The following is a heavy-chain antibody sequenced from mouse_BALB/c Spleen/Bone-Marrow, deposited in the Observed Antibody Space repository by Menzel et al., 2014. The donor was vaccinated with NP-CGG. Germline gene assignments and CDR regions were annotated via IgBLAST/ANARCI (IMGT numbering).Heavy chain of an antibody. Sequence: VKLVESGPEMVKPGASVKISCRASGYAFSSSWMNWAKQRPGQGLEWIGRIYPGDGDTNYNGKFKGKATLTADKSSSTAYMQLSSLTSVDSAVYICAGTYGSSYFVYWGQGTLVTVSA. J-gene: IGHJ3*01. CDR2: IYPGDGDT. CDR3: AGTYGSSYFVY. V-gene: IGHV1-82*01. CDR1: GYAFSSSW. D-gene: IGHD1-1*01.